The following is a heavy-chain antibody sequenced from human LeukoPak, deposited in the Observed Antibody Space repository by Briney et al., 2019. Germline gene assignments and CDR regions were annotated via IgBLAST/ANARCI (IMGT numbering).Heavy chain of an antibody. J-gene: IGHJ4*02. CDR1: GFTFSSYA. D-gene: IGHD3-10*01. CDR3: ARQRFGQYFDY. Sequence: PGGSLRLSCAASGFTFSSYAMHWVRQAPGKGLEWVAVISYDGSNKYYADSVKGRFTISRDNAKKSLYLQMNSLRAEDTAVYYCARQRFGQYFDYWGQGTLVTVSS. CDR2: ISYDGSNK. V-gene: IGHV3-30-3*01.